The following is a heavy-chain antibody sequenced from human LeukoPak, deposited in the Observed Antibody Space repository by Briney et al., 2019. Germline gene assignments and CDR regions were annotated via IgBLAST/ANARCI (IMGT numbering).Heavy chain of an antibody. D-gene: IGHD6-13*01. CDR2: MSSIGTI. J-gene: IGHJ5*02. CDR1: GFTFSSYW. Sequence: GGSLRLSCVASGFTFSSYWMTWVRQAPGKGLEWVSYMSSIGTIYYADSVKGRFTISRDNAKNSLSLQMNSLRAEDTAVYYCARVAENAWGQGTLVTVSS. V-gene: IGHV3-48*01. CDR3: ARVAENA.